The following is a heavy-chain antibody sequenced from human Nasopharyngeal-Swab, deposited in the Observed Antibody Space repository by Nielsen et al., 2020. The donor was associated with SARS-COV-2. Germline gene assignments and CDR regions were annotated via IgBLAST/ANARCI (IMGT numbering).Heavy chain of an antibody. CDR3: TTATAAAGTYYYDSSGYYYFDY. J-gene: IGHJ4*02. D-gene: IGHD3-22*01. CDR2: IKRKTDGGTT. V-gene: IGHV3-15*07. Sequence: VRQMPGKGLEWVGRIKRKTDGGTTDYAAPVKGRFTISRDDSKNTLYLQMNSLKTEDTAVYYCTTATAAAGTYYYDSSGYYYFDYWGQGTLVTVSS.